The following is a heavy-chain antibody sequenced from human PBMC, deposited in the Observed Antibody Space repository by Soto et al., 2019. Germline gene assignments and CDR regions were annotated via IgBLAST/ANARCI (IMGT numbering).Heavy chain of an antibody. D-gene: IGHD6-13*01. CDR1: GYTFTSYG. Sequence: GASVKVSCKASGYTFTSYGISWVRQAPGQGLEWMGWISAYNGNTNYAQKLQGRVTMTTDTSTSTAYMELSSLRSDDTAVYYCAARSWPETQFDYWGQGTLVTVSS. CDR3: AARSWPETQFDY. J-gene: IGHJ4*02. CDR2: ISAYNGNT. V-gene: IGHV1-18*01.